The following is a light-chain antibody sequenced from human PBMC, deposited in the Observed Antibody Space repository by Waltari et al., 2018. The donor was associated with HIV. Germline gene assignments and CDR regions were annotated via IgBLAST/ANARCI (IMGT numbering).Light chain of an antibody. CDR2: WAS. V-gene: IGKV4-1*01. CDR1: QSVLYSSNNKNH. J-gene: IGKJ1*01. CDR3: HQYYRPPRT. Sequence: DIVMTQSPDSLAVSLGERATINCKSSQSVLYSSNNKNHLAWYQHKPGQPPKLLIYWASIREAGVPDRFSGSGSGTDFTLTISSLQAEDVAVYYCHQYYRPPRTFGQGTKVEIK.